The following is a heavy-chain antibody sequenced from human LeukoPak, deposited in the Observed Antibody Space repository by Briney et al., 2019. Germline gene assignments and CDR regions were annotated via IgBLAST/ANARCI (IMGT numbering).Heavy chain of an antibody. CDR2: ISGSGRHI. CDR1: GFTFSDYA. J-gene: IGHJ4*02. D-gene: IGHD4-11*01. V-gene: IGHV3-23*01. CDR3: ADPTVADF. Sequence: GGSLRLSCAGSGFTFSDYAMSWVRQAPGRGLEWVSAISGSGRHIYYADSVKGRFTISRDNSKKTVYLQMNSLRAEDTAVYYCADPTVADFWGQGTLVTVSS.